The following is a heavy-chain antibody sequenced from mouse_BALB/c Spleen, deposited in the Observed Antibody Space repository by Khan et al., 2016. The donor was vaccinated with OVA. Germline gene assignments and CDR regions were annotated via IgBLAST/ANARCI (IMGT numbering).Heavy chain of an antibody. D-gene: IGHD2-4*01. CDR2: INPYNGGT. J-gene: IGHJ4*01. CDR1: GYSFTGYT. CDR3: ARWGITRAMDY. V-gene: IGHV1-18*01. Sequence: VQLQQSGPEVVKPGVSVKISCKASGYSFTGYTMKWVKQSHGKNLEWIGLINPYNGGTAYTQNFKGKATLTVDKSSSTAYMEVLSLTFEDSAVYYWARWGITRAMDYWGQGTSVTVSS.